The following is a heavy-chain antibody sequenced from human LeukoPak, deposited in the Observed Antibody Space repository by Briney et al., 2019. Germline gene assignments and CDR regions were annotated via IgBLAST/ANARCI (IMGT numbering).Heavy chain of an antibody. CDR1: GFTFSSYS. Sequence: PGGSLRLSCAASGFTFSSYSMNWVRQAPGKGLEWVSYISSSSSTIYYADSVKGRFTISRDNAKNSLYLQMNSLRAEDTAVYYCARDLLYGFLEWLGAFDIWGQGTMVTVSS. CDR2: ISSSSSTI. CDR3: ARDLLYGFLEWLGAFDI. V-gene: IGHV3-48*01. D-gene: IGHD3-3*01. J-gene: IGHJ3*02.